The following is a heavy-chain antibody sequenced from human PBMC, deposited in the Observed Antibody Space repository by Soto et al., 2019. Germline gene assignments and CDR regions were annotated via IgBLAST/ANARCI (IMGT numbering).Heavy chain of an antibody. D-gene: IGHD2-2*01. J-gene: IGHJ4*02. Sequence: GGPMRLYCPAAGFTRCQYSMNWFRKAPGKGLEWVGFIRSKAYGGTTEYAASVKGRFTISRDDSKSIAYLQMNSLKTEDTAVYYCTRDQSSSENDYWGQGTLVTVSS. CDR2: IRSKAYGGTT. CDR1: GFTRCQYS. CDR3: TRDQSSSENDY. V-gene: IGHV3-49*03.